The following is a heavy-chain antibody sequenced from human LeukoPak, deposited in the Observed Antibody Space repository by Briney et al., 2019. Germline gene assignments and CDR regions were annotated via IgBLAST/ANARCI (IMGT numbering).Heavy chain of an antibody. V-gene: IGHV4-34*01. D-gene: IGHD4-17*01. Sequence: PSETLSLTCAVYGGSFSGYYWSWIRQPPGKGLEWIGEINHSGSTNYNPSLKSRVTISVDTSKNQFSLKLSSVTAADTAVYHCARVTTVRPFDYWGQGTLVTVSS. J-gene: IGHJ4*02. CDR1: GGSFSGYY. CDR2: INHSGST. CDR3: ARVTTVRPFDY.